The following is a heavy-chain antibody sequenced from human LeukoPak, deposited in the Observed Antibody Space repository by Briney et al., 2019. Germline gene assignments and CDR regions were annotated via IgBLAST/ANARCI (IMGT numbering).Heavy chain of an antibody. Sequence: GGSLRLSCAASGFTFSYYWMHWVRQAPGKGLEWVSAISGIGGNTYYADSVKGRFTIYRDNFKSTLYLQMDRLRAEDTAVYYCASHFPIAMVRGVIIPSYYFDYWGQGTLVTVSS. CDR2: ISGIGGNT. D-gene: IGHD3-10*01. V-gene: IGHV3-23*01. CDR1: GFTFSYYW. CDR3: ASHFPIAMVRGVIIPSYYFDY. J-gene: IGHJ4*02.